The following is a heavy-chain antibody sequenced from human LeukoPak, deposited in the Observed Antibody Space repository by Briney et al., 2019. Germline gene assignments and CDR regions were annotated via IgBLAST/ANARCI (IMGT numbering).Heavy chain of an antibody. J-gene: IGHJ4*02. CDR1: GFTFSNYE. V-gene: IGHV3-48*03. CDR2: ISSSGRNI. Sequence: PGGSLRLSCAASGFTFSNYEFNWVRQAPGKGLEWVSYISSSGRNIYYADSVKGRFTISRDNAKNSLYLQMSSLRAEDTAVYHCARDLVQLWSKDFWGQGTLVTVSS. CDR3: ARDLVQLWSKDF. D-gene: IGHD5-18*01.